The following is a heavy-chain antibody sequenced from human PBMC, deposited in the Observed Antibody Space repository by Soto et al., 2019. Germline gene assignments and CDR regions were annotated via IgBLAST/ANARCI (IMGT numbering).Heavy chain of an antibody. CDR2: IWYDGSNK. V-gene: IGHV3-33*01. D-gene: IGHD3-10*01. CDR1: GFTFSSYG. Sequence: GGSLRLSCAASGFTFSSYGMHWVRQAPGKGLEWVALIWYDGSNKNYADSVKGRFTISRDDSKNTLYLQMNSLRAEDTAVYYCARDAYLGSGSYEYWGQGTLVTVSS. J-gene: IGHJ4*02. CDR3: ARDAYLGSGSYEY.